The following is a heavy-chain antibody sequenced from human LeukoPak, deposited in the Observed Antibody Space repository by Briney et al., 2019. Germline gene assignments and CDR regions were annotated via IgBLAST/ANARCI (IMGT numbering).Heavy chain of an antibody. CDR2: ISYDGSNK. CDR3: ARGRSGYYYPN. D-gene: IGHD3-22*01. V-gene: IGHV3-30-3*01. CDR1: GFTFSSYA. Sequence: GMSLRLSCAASGFTFSSYAMHWVRQSPGKGLEWVAVISYDGSNKYYADSVKGRFTISRDNSKNTLYLQMNSLRAEDTAVYYCARGRSGYYYPNWGQGTLVTVSS. J-gene: IGHJ4*02.